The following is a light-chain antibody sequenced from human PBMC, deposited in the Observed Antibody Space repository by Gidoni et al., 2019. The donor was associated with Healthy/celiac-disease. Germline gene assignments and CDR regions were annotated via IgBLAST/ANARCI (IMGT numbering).Light chain of an antibody. CDR1: QSVGSN. CDR2: GAS. CDR3: QQYNNWPPLT. J-gene: IGKJ4*01. V-gene: IGKV3D-15*01. Sequence: EKGMTQSPATLSVSPGERATLSCRASQSVGSNLAWYQQKPGQVPRLLIYGASTRATGIPARFSGSGSGTEFTLTISSLKSEDFAVYYCQQYNNWPPLTFGGGTKVEIK.